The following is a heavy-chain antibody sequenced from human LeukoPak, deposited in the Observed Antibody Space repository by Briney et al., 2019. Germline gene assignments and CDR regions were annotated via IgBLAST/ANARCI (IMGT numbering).Heavy chain of an antibody. V-gene: IGHV3-21*01. CDR1: GFTFISYT. D-gene: IGHD3-10*01. J-gene: IGHJ4*02. Sequence: GGSLRLSCAASGFTFISYTMNWVRQAPGKGLEWASSISSSSSYIYYADSVKGRFTISRDNAKKSLYLQMNSLRAEDTAVYYCARVGVLAGSKYFDYWGQGTLVTVSS. CDR3: ARVGVLAGSKYFDY. CDR2: ISSSSSYI.